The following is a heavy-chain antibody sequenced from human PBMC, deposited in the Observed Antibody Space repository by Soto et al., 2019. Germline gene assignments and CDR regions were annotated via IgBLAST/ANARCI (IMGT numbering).Heavy chain of an antibody. CDR2: MFYSGTT. Sequence: SETLSLTCAVSGGSISGGGNSWSWIRRPPGKALEWIGYMFYSGTTYYNPSLRSRVPMSADRSKNQISLRLRSVTAADTAVYFCARSGYSGYHFSFDQWGQGTLVTVSS. D-gene: IGHD5-12*01. CDR3: ARSGYSGYHFSFDQ. V-gene: IGHV4-30-2*01. CDR1: GGSISGGGNS. J-gene: IGHJ4*02.